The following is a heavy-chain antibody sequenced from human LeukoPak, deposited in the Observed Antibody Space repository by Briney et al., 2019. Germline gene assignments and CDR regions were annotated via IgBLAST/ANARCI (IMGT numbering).Heavy chain of an antibody. CDR3: ARDGASVFGSLGPDS. CDR2: INPSDGRT. Sequence: ASVKVFCKASGYTFTRNHMLWVRQAPGQGLEWMGVINPSDGRTRYAQIFQGRVTMIRDPSTSTVYMELSSLRSEDTAVYYCARDGASVFGSLGPDSWGQGTLVTVSS. V-gene: IGHV1-46*01. CDR1: GYTFTRNH. D-gene: IGHD2-8*01. J-gene: IGHJ4*02.